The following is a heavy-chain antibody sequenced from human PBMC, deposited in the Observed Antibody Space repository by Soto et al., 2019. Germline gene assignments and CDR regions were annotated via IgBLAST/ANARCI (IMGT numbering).Heavy chain of an antibody. CDR1: GFTFNTYG. CDR3: AKSKWERMGGENFDS. D-gene: IGHD1-26*01. Sequence: GGSLRLSCAASGFTFNTYGMHWVRQAPGKGLEWVAIIWHDGNDKRYADSVKGRFTISRDNSKNTVDLEMNSLRVEDTAVYYCAKSKWERMGGENFDSWGQGTLVTVSS. CDR2: IWHDGNDK. J-gene: IGHJ4*02. V-gene: IGHV3-30*02.